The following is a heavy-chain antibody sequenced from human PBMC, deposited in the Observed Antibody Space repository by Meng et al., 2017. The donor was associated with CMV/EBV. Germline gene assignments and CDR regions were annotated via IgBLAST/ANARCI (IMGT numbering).Heavy chain of an antibody. CDR2: ISGSGDMT. CDR3: ANGIVGATWNYFDY. CDR1: GYTFRNYD. V-gene: IGHV3-23*01. Sequence: SGYTFRNYDMTWVRQAPGKGLEWVSAISGSGDMTYYADSVKGRFTISRDNSKNTLYLQMNSLRAEDTAVYYCANGIVGATWNYFDYWGQGTLVTVSS. D-gene: IGHD1-26*01. J-gene: IGHJ4*02.